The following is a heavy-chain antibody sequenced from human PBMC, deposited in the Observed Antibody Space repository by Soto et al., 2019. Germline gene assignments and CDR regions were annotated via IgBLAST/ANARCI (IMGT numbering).Heavy chain of an antibody. Sequence: LRLSCATSGYAFEDYAMHWVRQVPGKGLEWVSLISWDGESTYYADPVKGRFTVSRDNSEKSLYLQMNSVRVDDTALYYCAKVGQLDITTGHAYFDHWGQGTLVTVSS. V-gene: IGHV3-43D*04. CDR2: ISWDGEST. J-gene: IGHJ4*02. CDR1: GYAFEDYA. D-gene: IGHD5-12*01. CDR3: AKVGQLDITTGHAYFDH.